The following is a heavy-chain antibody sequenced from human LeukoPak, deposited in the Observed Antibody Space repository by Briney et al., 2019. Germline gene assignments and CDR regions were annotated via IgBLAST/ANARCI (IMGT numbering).Heavy chain of an antibody. D-gene: IGHD1-26*01. CDR1: RYTFTGYY. CDR2: INPNSGGT. CDR3: ARAEPLGEEAEYFQH. V-gene: IGHV1-2*02. Sequence: ASVKVSCKASRYTFTGYYMHWVRQAPGQGLEWMGWINPNSGGTNYAQKFQGRVTMTRDTSISTAYMDLSRLTSDDTAVYYCARAEPLGEEAEYFQHWGQGTLVTVSS. J-gene: IGHJ1*01.